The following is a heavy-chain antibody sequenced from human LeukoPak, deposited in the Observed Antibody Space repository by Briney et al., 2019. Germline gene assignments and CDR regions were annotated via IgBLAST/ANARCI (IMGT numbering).Heavy chain of an antibody. CDR3: ATRSSTLAAARCFDD. Sequence: SETLSLTCAVHGESFSAYFWSWIRHVPGKGLEWIGEIDHRGSSNYNPPLKSRATISVDTSKNHFSLSLTSVRAADTAVYYCATRSSTLAAARCFDDWGQGTVVTVSS. V-gene: IGHV4-34*01. CDR2: IDHRGSS. D-gene: IGHD6-6*01. J-gene: IGHJ4*03. CDR1: GESFSAYF.